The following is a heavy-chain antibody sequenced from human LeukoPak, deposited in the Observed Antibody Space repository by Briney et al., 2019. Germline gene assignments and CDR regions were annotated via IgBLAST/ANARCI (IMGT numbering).Heavy chain of an antibody. D-gene: IGHD3-22*01. CDR3: ATHSNYYDSSGYHRGNINYYYYYMDV. Sequence: GESLKISCKGSGYSFTSYWIAWVRQLPGKGLEWMGIIYPGESDTRYSPSFQGQVTISADKSIRNAYLQWSSLKASDTAMYYCATHSNYYDSSGYHRGNINYYYYYMDVWGKGTTVTVSS. CDR1: GYSFTSYW. CDR2: IYPGESDT. J-gene: IGHJ6*03. V-gene: IGHV5-51*01.